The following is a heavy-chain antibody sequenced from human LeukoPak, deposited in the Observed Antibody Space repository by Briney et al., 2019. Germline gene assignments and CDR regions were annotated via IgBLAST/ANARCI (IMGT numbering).Heavy chain of an antibody. CDR1: GASINGYN. CDR3: ARVGDTSDYFYYLDY. Sequence: SETLSLTCAVSGASINGYNWSWIRQPPGEGLEWIGYIHHSGSTNYNPSLKSRVTMSVDKSKTQFSLKVTSVSAADTAMYYCARVGDTSDYFYYLDYWGQGILVTVSS. V-gene: IGHV4-59*01. CDR2: IHHSGST. J-gene: IGHJ4*02. D-gene: IGHD3-22*01.